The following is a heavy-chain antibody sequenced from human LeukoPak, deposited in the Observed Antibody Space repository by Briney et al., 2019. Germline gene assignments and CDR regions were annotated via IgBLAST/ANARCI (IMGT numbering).Heavy chain of an antibody. J-gene: IGHJ3*02. CDR2: ISFGDSDS. V-gene: IGHV5-51*01. CDR3: ATARPHRGFDI. Sequence: GESLKISCKGSGYSFTSYWIGWVRQMPGKGLEWMGIISFGDSDSRYSPSFQGQVTISVDKSINTAYLQWSSLKASDTAMYYCATARPHRGFDIWGQGTMVTVSS. CDR1: GYSFTSYW.